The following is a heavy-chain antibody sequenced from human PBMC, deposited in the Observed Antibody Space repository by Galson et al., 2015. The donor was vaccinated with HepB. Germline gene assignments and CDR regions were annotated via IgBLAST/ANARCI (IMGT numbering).Heavy chain of an antibody. CDR2: INTDGSGA. J-gene: IGHJ6*03. Sequence: SLRLSCAASGFTFSSYWTHWVRQAPGKGLVWVSRINTDGSGASYADSVKGRFTISRDNAKNTLYLQMNSLRAEDTAVYYCARVPQSLVYYMDVWGKGTTVTVSS. CDR3: ARVPQSLVYYMDV. V-gene: IGHV3-74*01. D-gene: IGHD3-16*01. CDR1: GFTFSSYW.